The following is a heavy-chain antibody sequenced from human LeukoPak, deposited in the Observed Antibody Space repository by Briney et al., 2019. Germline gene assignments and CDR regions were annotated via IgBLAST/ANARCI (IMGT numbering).Heavy chain of an antibody. Sequence: SETLSLTCTVSGGSISSSSYYWGWIRQPPGKGLEWIGSIYYSGSTYYNPSLKSRVTISVDTSKNQFSLKLSSVTAADTAVYYCARNFGSGSYSLWYFDLWGRGTLVTVSS. J-gene: IGHJ2*01. CDR1: GGSISSSSYY. V-gene: IGHV4-39*01. CDR2: IYYSGST. D-gene: IGHD3-10*01. CDR3: ARNFGSGSYSLWYFDL.